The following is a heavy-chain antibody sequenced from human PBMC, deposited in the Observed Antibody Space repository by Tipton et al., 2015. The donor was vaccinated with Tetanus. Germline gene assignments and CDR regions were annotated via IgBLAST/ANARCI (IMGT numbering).Heavy chain of an antibody. J-gene: IGHJ4*02. V-gene: IGHV4-59*01. CDR1: GGTFNNYF. D-gene: IGHD1-26*01. CDR3: TRVVFGGGSYSSDF. Sequence: TLSLTCAVYGGTFNNYFWTWIRQPPGKGLEWIGFLSFTGNARSNPSLKSRVTMSVDRSKNHFSLKVNSVTPADTAMYYCTRVVFGGGSYSSDFWGQGTLVTVSS. CDR2: LSFTGNA.